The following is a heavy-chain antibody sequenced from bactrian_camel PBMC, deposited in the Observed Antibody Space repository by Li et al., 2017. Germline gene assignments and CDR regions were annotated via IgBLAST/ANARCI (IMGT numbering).Heavy chain of an antibody. J-gene: IGHJ4*01. V-gene: IGHV3S54*01. D-gene: IGHD3*01. CDR3: AAVIGCSLRPWLRDPAQKSRPMN. Sequence: HVQLVESGGGSVQPGGTLKLSCVPSGYIYATIFVAWFRQAPGQEREAVASIHVGNERSYYADSVKGRFTISHDSAAHMLYLSMTNLKPEDTAMYYCAAVIGCSLRPWLRDPAQKSRPMNWGQGTQVTVS. CDR2: IHVGNERS. CDR1: GYIYATIF.